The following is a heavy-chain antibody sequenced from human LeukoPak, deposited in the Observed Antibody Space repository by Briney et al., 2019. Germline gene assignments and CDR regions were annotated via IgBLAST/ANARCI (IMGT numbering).Heavy chain of an antibody. CDR2: ISGSGGST. D-gene: IGHD2-2*01. V-gene: IGHV3-23*01. CDR3: AKVTAVVPAAPIDY. CDR1: GFTFSSYA. Sequence: GGSLRLSCAASGFTFSSYAMSWVRQAPGKGLEWVSAISGSGGSTYYADSVKGRFTISRDNSKNTLSLQMNSLRAEDTAVYYCAKVTAVVPAAPIDYWGQGTLVTVSS. J-gene: IGHJ4*02.